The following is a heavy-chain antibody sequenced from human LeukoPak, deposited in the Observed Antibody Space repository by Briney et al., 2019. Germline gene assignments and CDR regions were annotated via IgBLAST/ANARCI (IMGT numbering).Heavy chain of an antibody. D-gene: IGHD1-14*01. Sequence: SETLSLTCTVSGGSVSSGSYYWSWIRQPPGKGLEWIGYVYCHGGTNYNPSLKSRVTISVDTSKNQFSLKLTSVTAADTAVYYCARRVGTRDWYFDLWGRGTLVTVSS. J-gene: IGHJ2*01. V-gene: IGHV4-61*01. CDR1: GGSVSSGSYY. CDR2: VYCHGGT. CDR3: ARRVGTRDWYFDL.